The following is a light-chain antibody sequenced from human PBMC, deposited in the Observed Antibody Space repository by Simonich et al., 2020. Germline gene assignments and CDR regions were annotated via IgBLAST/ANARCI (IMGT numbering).Light chain of an antibody. CDR2: EVS. CDR1: SSDVGSYNR. V-gene: IGLV2-18*02. CDR3: SSYTSSSTWV. Sequence: QSALTQPPSVSGSPGQSVTISCTGTSSDVGSYNRVSWYQQPPGTAPKLMIYEVSNRPSGGPDRFSGSKSGNTASLTISGLQAEDEADYYCSSYTSSSTWVFGGGTKLTVL. J-gene: IGLJ3*02.